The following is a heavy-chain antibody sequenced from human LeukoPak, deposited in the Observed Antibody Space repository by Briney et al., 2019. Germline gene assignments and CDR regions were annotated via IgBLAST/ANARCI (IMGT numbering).Heavy chain of an antibody. V-gene: IGHV4-59*01. D-gene: IGHD6-13*01. J-gene: IGHJ4*02. CDR3: ARGGDIAVAIFDY. Sequence: PSETLSLTCTVSDVSISSYHWSWVRQPPGKGLEWIGYIDYSGTTSYNPSLKSRVTISVDTSKNQFSLRVRSVSAADTAVYYCARGGDIAVAIFDYWGQGTLVTVSS. CDR2: IDYSGTT. CDR1: DVSISSYH.